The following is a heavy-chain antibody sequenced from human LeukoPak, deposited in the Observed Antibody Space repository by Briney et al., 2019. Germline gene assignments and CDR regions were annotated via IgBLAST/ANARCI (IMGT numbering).Heavy chain of an antibody. CDR1: GYTFTGYY. CDR2: INPNSGGT. Sequence: ASVKVSCKASGYTFTGYYMHWVRQAPGQGLEWMGWINPNSGGTNYAQKFQSRVTMTRDTSISTAYMELSRLRSDDTAVYYCARGRGYYYDSSGYYTPQYYYGMDVWGQGTTVTVSS. D-gene: IGHD3-22*01. V-gene: IGHV1-2*02. J-gene: IGHJ6*02. CDR3: ARGRGYYYDSSGYYTPQYYYGMDV.